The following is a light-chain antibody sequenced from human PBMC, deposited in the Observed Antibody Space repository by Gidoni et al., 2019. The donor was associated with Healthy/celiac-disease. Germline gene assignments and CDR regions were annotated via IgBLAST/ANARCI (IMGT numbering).Light chain of an antibody. CDR3: QQSYSTPFT. CDR2: AAS. Sequence: DIQMPQSPSSLSASVGDRVTITCRASQSISSYLNWYQQKPGKAPKLLIYAASSLQSGVPSRFSGSGAGTDFTLTISSLQPEDFATYYCQQSYSTPFTFGLGPKWISN. CDR1: QSISSY. J-gene: IGKJ3*01. V-gene: IGKV1-39*01.